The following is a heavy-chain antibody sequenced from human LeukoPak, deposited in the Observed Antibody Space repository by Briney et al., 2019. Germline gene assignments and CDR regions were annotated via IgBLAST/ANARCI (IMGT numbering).Heavy chain of an antibody. CDR3: ASLFHVYYYDSSSARDY. V-gene: IGHV3-53*01. Sequence: GGSLRLSCAASGFTVSSNYMSWVRQAPGKGLEWVSVIYSGGSTYYADSVKGRFTISRDNSKNTLYLQMNSLRAEDTAVYYCASLFHVYYYDSSSARDYWGQGTLVTVSS. D-gene: IGHD3-22*01. CDR1: GFTVSSNY. J-gene: IGHJ4*02. CDR2: IYSGGST.